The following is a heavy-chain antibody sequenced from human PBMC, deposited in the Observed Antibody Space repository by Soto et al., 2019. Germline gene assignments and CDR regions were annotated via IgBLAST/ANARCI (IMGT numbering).Heavy chain of an antibody. CDR3: ARAVFGEPLNYYGMDV. D-gene: IGHD3-10*02. CDR2: INAGNGNT. Sequence: VSVKVSCKASGYTFTSYAMRWVRQAPGQRLEWMGWINAGNGNTKYSQKFQGRVTITRDTSASTAYMELSSLRSEDTAFFYWARAVFGEPLNYYGMDVWGQGTTVTVSS. J-gene: IGHJ6*02. CDR1: GYTFTSYA. V-gene: IGHV1-3*01.